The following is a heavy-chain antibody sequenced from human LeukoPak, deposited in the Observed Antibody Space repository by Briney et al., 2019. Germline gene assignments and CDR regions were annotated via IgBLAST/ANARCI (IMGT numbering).Heavy chain of an antibody. Sequence: SETLSLTCTVSGGSISSYYWSWIRQHPGKGLEWIGYIYYSGSTYYNPSLKSRVTISVDTSKNQFSLKLSSVTAADTAVYYCARDPPGGWFDPWGQGALVTVSS. CDR2: IYYSGST. CDR1: GGSISSYY. V-gene: IGHV4-59*06. D-gene: IGHD1-14*01. J-gene: IGHJ5*02. CDR3: ARDPPGGWFDP.